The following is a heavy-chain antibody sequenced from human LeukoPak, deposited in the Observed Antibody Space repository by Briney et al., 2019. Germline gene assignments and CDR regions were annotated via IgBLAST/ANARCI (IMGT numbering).Heavy chain of an antibody. D-gene: IGHD6-13*01. J-gene: IGHJ4*02. CDR3: ARQSYSSSPFDY. V-gene: IGHV1-69*13. CDR2: IIPIFGTA. Sequence: GASVKVSCKASGYTFTGYYMHWVRQAPGQGLEWMGGIIPIFGTANYAQKFQGRVTITADESTSTAYMELSSLRSEDTAVYYCARQSYSSSPFDYWGQGTLVTVSS. CDR1: GYTFTGYY.